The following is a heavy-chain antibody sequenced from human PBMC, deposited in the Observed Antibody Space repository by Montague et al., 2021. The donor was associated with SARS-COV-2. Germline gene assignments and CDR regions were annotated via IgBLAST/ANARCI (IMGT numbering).Heavy chain of an antibody. CDR1: GGSISGYY. CDR3: VRDQGRSNWNYPDY. D-gene: IGHD1-20*01. CDR2: IYNSGST. J-gene: IGHJ4*02. Sequence: SETLSLTCTVSGGSISGYYWSWFRQSAGRGLEWIGRIYNSGSTSYIPPLKSRVTMSVDTSKNQFSLKLSSVTAADTAVYYCVRDQGRSNWNYPDYWGQGTLVTVSS. V-gene: IGHV4-4*07.